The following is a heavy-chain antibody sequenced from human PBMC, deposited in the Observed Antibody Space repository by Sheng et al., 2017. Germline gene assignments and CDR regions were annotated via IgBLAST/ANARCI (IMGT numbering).Heavy chain of an antibody. CDR2: VYYIGRT. D-gene: IGHD1-1*01. CDR3: ANERRGSSWDFYL. J-gene: IGHJ2*01. Sequence: QLQLQESGPGLVKASETVSLTCTVSGGSIISSASYWGWLRQPPGKGLEWIGTVYYIGRTYYNPSLKSRVTLSVDTSKNQFSLELNSVTAADTALYYCANERRGSSWDFYLWGRGTLVTVSS. CDR1: GGSIISSASY. V-gene: IGHV4-39*01.